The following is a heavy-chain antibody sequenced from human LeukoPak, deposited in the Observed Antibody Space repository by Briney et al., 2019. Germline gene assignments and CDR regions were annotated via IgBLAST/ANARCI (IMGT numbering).Heavy chain of an antibody. V-gene: IGHV3-21*01. CDR1: GFTFSTFA. J-gene: IGHJ6*03. Sequence: PGGSLRLSCAASGFTFSTFAMIWVRQAPGKGLEWVSSISSSNSYTYYADSVKGRFTISRDNAKNSLYLQMNSLRAEDTAVYYCARVLVVVATPSMDVWGKGTTVTVSS. CDR2: ISSSNSYT. D-gene: IGHD2-15*01. CDR3: ARVLVVVATPSMDV.